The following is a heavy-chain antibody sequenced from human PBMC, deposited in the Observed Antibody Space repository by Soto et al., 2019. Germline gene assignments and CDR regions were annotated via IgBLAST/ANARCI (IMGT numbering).Heavy chain of an antibody. CDR1: GGSFSGYY. V-gene: IGHV4-34*01. CDR3: ASAPGSRYFDY. J-gene: IGHJ4*02. Sequence: SETLSLTCAVYGGSFSGYYWSWIRQPPGKGLEWIGEINHSGSTNYNPSLKSRVTISVDTSKNQFSLKLSSVTAADTAVYYCASAPGSRYFDYWGQGTLVTVSS. CDR2: INHSGST.